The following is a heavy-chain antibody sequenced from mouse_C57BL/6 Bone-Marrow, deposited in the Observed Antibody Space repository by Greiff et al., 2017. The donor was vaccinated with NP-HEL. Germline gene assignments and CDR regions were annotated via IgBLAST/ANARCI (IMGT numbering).Heavy chain of an antibody. V-gene: IGHV5-6*02. Sequence: EVKVVESGGDLVKPGGSLKLSCAASGFTFSSYGMSWVRQTLDKRLEWVATFSSGGSYTYYPASVKGRFTISRDNAKNTLYLQMSRLKSEDTAMYYCARRGVAFDYWGQGTTLTVSS. CDR3: ARRGVAFDY. CDR2: FSSGGSYT. CDR1: GFTFSSYG. J-gene: IGHJ2*01. D-gene: IGHD1-1*02.